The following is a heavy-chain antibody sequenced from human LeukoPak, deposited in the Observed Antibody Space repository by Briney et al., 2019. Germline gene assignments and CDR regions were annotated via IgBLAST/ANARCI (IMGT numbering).Heavy chain of an antibody. Sequence: GGSLRLSCAASGFTFINAWMTWVRQVPGKGLEWVSRIKSKLDGETTEFAAPVSGRFTISRDDSKEMMFLQMDSLKTEDTAVYYCVTARRNANGYFPFDYWDQGALVAVS. V-gene: IGHV3-15*01. CDR1: GFTFINAW. D-gene: IGHD5-24*01. CDR3: VTARRNANGYFPFDY. CDR2: IKSKLDGETT. J-gene: IGHJ4*02.